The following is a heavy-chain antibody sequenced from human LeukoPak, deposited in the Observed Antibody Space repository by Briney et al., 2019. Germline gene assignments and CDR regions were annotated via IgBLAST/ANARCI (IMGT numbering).Heavy chain of an antibody. D-gene: IGHD5-18*01. V-gene: IGHV4-59*08. J-gene: IGHJ4*02. CDR1: GGSISSYY. CDR2: IYYSGST. CDR3: ARLVSSRGYNYGSMDY. Sequence: SETLSLTCTVSGGSISSYYWSWIRQPPGKGLEWIGYIYYSGSTTYNPSLKSRVTISVDTSKNQFSLKLSSVTAADTAMYYCARLVSSRGYNYGSMDYWGQGTLVTVSS.